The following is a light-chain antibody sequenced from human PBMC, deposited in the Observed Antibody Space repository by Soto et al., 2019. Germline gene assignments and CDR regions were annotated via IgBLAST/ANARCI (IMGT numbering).Light chain of an antibody. J-gene: IGKJ4*01. CDR3: QQANSFPLT. CDR1: QSVSRSY. V-gene: IGKV3D-20*02. Sequence: ELVLTQSPGTLSVSPGERVTLSCRASQSVSRSYLAWYQQKPGQAPRLLIYDASNRATGIPARFSGSGSGTDFTLTITSLQPEDFATYYCQQANSFPLTFGGGTKVDIK. CDR2: DAS.